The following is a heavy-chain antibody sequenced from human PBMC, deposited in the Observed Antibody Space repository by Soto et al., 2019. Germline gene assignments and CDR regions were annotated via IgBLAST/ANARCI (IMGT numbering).Heavy chain of an antibody. Sequence: TGGSLRLSCAASGFTFSSYAMSWVRQAPGKGLEWVSAISGSGGSTYYADSVKGRFTISRDNSKNTLYLQMNSLRAEDTAVYYCAIDYRIQDGLIDYWGPGTLVNVFS. J-gene: IGHJ4*02. CDR3: AIDYRIQDGLIDY. D-gene: IGHD1-26*01. V-gene: IGHV3-23*01. CDR1: GFTFSSYA. CDR2: ISGSGGST.